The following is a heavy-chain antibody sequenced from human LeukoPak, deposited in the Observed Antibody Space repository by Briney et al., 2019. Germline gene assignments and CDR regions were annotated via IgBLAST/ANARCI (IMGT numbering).Heavy chain of an antibody. CDR1: GYTFTSYG. J-gene: IGHJ6*02. CDR2: ISAYNGNT. Sequence: PRASVKVSCKASGYTFTSYGISWVRQAPGQGLEWMGWISAYNGNTNYAQNLQGRVTMTTDTSTSTAYMELRSLRSDDTAVYYCARDDIVVVPASPSAYYYYGMDVWGQGTTVTVSS. V-gene: IGHV1-18*01. D-gene: IGHD2-2*01. CDR3: ARDDIVVVPASPSAYYYYGMDV.